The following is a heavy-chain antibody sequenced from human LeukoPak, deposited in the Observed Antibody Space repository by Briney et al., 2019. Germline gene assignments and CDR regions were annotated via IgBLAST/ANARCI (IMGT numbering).Heavy chain of an antibody. CDR1: GYSFTSYW. J-gene: IGHJ4*02. CDR2: IYPGDSDT. Sequence: GESLKISCKGSGYSFTSYWIGWVRQMPGKGLEWMGIIYPGDSDTRYSPSFQGQVTISADKSISTAYLQWSSLKASDTAMYYCARAHYYGSGSYPFPFDYWGQGTLVTVSS. V-gene: IGHV5-51*01. CDR3: ARAHYYGSGSYPFPFDY. D-gene: IGHD3-10*01.